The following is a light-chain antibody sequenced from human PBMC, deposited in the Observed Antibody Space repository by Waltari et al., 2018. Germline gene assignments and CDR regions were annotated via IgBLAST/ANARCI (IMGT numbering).Light chain of an antibody. CDR1: QTVRTTY. J-gene: IGKJ4*01. CDR3: QQYDISPLT. Sequence: EIVLTHSPRPLSLSPGERPPLSCRASQTVRTTYLAWYQQKPGQAPTLLIYGASSRATGIPDRFSGSGSGTDFSLTISSLEPEDFAVYYCQQYDISPLTFGGGTKVEIK. V-gene: IGKV3-20*01. CDR2: GAS.